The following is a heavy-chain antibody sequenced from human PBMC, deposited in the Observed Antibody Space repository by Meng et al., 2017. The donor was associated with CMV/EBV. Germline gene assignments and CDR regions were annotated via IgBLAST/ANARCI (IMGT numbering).Heavy chain of an antibody. CDR3: ASVTGIGWWYFDL. V-gene: IGHV1-18*01. D-gene: IGHD1-20*01. CDR1: GHTFTSYG. J-gene: IGHJ2*01. CDR2: ISAYNGNT. Sequence: VQLGPAGAEVKKPGASVKVSCKASGHTFTSYGISWVRQASGQVLEWMGWISAYNGNTNYAQRLQGRVTMTTDTSTSTAYMALRSLRSDDTAVYYCASVTGIGWWYFDLWGRGTLVTVSS.